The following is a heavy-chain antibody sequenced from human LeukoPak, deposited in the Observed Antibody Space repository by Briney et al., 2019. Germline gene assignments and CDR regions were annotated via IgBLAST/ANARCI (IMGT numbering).Heavy chain of an antibody. CDR1: GYTFTNYG. J-gene: IGHJ4*02. Sequence: ASVKVSCKTSGYTFTNYGISWVRQAPGQGLEWMGWISCYSGNTNYVQKFRGRVAMTADTSMSIVYMELRSLRSDDTAVYYCARDIATVQHQDWGQGTLVTVSS. CDR3: ARDIATVQHQD. V-gene: IGHV1-18*01. CDR2: ISCYSGNT. D-gene: IGHD1-1*01.